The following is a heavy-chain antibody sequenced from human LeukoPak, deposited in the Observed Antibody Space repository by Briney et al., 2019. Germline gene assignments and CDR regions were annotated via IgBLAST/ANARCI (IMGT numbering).Heavy chain of an antibody. D-gene: IGHD5-12*01. Sequence: SETLSLTCTVSGGSINSGSYYWTWIRQPAGKGLEWIGRIYASGNTNYNSSLKSRVTISVDTSKNQFSLKLSSVTAADTAVYYCARHLGYSGYDCCGFDPWGQGTLVTVSS. J-gene: IGHJ5*02. V-gene: IGHV4-61*02. CDR1: GGSINSGSYY. CDR3: ARHLGYSGYDCCGFDP. CDR2: IYASGNT.